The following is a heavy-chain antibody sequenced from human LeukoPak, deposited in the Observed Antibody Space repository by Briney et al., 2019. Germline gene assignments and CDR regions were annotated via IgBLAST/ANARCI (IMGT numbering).Heavy chain of an antibody. D-gene: IGHD7-27*01. CDR1: GCSISSISYY. CDR2: ISSTGNT. Sequence: SGTLSLTCTVSGCSISSISYYWGWLRQPPGKGLEWIGIISSTGNTYYSPSLKSRLAISVDTSKNHFSLKLTSVTAADTAVFYCARLHWGSGGSGSFDFWGQGTLVTVSS. V-gene: IGHV4-39*02. J-gene: IGHJ4*02. CDR3: ARLHWGSGGSGSFDF.